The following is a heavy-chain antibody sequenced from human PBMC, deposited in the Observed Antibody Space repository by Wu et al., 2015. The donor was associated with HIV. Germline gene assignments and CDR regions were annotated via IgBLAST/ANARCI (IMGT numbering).Heavy chain of an antibody. V-gene: IGHV1-46*03. CDR3: TRGQRLIRGAFDI. CDR1: GYTFTNYY. CDR2: IYPPDGST. Sequence: QVQLVQSGTDVRKPGASVKISCKASGYTFTNYYIHWVRQAPGQRLEWMGLIYPPDGSTSYPQNFQGGVTMTRDTSTSTVYMELTSLRFEDTAIYYCTRGQRLIRGAFDIWGQGTTVIVSS. J-gene: IGHJ3*02. D-gene: IGHD6-25*01.